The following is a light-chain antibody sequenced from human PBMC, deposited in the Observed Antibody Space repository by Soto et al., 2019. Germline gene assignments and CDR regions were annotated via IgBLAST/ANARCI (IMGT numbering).Light chain of an antibody. CDR1: SSDVGGYN. Sequence: QSVLTQPASVSGSPGQSITISCTGTSSDVGGYNVSWYQQHPGKAPKLMIYEVSNRPSGVSNRFSGSKSGNTASLTISGLQAEDEADYYCSSYTSSSTRVFGGGTQLTVL. CDR3: SSYTSSSTRV. J-gene: IGLJ3*02. V-gene: IGLV2-14*01. CDR2: EVS.